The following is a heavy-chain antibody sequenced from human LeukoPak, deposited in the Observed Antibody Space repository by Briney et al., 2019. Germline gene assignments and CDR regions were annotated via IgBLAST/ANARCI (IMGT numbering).Heavy chain of an antibody. CDR1: GGSFSGVY. V-gene: IGHV4-34*01. CDR3: ARGFSSSNSTTQFDY. Sequence: SETLSLTCAVYGGSFSGVYWSWIRQPPGKGLEWIGEINHSGSTNYNPSLKSRVAISVDTSKNQFSLKLSSVTAADTAVYYCARGFSSSNSTTQFDYWGQGTLVTVSS. D-gene: IGHD6-13*01. CDR2: INHSGST. J-gene: IGHJ4*02.